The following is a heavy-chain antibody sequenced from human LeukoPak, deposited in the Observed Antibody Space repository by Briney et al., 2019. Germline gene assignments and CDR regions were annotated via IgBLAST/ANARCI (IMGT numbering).Heavy chain of an antibody. CDR2: INHSGST. Sequence: SETLSLTCAVYGGSFSGYYWSWIRQPPGKGLEWIGEINHSGSTSYNPSLKSRVTISVDTSKNQFSLKLSSVTAADTAVYYCARGGYDFWSGYYGSRKGGFDYWGQGTLVTVSS. D-gene: IGHD3-3*01. J-gene: IGHJ4*02. V-gene: IGHV4-34*01. CDR3: ARGGYDFWSGYYGSRKGGFDY. CDR1: GGSFSGYY.